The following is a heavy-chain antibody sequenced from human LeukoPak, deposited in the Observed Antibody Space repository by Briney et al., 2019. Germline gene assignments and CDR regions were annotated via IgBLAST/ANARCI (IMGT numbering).Heavy chain of an antibody. V-gene: IGHV3-9*01. CDR2: ISWNSGSI. J-gene: IGHJ4*02. CDR1: GFTFDDYA. Sequence: PGGSLRLSCAASGFTFDDYAMHWVRQAPGKGLEWVSGISWNSGSIGYADSVKGRFTISRDNAKNSLYLQMNSLRAEDTALYYCAKLDSSWYYFDYWGQGTLVTVSS. D-gene: IGHD6-13*01. CDR3: AKLDSSWYYFDY.